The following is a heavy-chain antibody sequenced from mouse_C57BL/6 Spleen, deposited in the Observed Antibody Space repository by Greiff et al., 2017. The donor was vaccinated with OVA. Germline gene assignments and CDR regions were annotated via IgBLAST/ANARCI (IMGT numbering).Heavy chain of an antibody. J-gene: IGHJ4*01. V-gene: IGHV1-54*01. CDR1: GYAFTNYL. CDR3: ARGSSYAMDY. Sequence: VQLQQSGAELVRPGTSVKVSCKASGYAFTNYLIEWVKQRPGQGLEWIGVINPGSGGTNYNEKFKGKATLTADKSSSTAYMQLSRLTSEDSAVYFCARGSSYAMDYWGQGTSVTVSS. D-gene: IGHD1-1*01. CDR2: INPGSGGT.